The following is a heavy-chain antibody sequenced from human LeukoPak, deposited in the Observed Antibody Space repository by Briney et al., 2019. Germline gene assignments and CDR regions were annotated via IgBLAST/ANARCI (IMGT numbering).Heavy chain of an antibody. D-gene: IGHD3-3*01. CDR3: AKDSQYYDFWSGYMGDYYYMDV. CDR2: ISYDGSNK. J-gene: IGHJ6*03. V-gene: IGHV3-30*18. Sequence: GGSLRLSCAASGFTFSDYGMHWVRQASGKGLEWVAVISYDGSNKYYADSVKGRFTISRDNSRNTLYLQMNSLRSEDTAVYYCAKDSQYYDFWSGYMGDYYYMDVWGKGTTVTVSS. CDR1: GFTFSDYG.